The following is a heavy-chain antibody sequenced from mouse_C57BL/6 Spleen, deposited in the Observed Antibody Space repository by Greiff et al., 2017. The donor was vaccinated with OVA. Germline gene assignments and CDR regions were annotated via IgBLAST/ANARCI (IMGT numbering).Heavy chain of an antibody. CDR2: IYPRSGNT. CDR3: AREDYDYDVYAMDY. J-gene: IGHJ4*01. D-gene: IGHD2-4*01. Sequence: QVQLQQSGAELARPGASVKLSCKASGYTFTSYGISWVKQRTGQGLEWIGEIYPRSGNTYYNEKFKGKATLTADKSSSTAYMELRSLTSEDSAVYFCAREDYDYDVYAMDYWGQGTSVTVSS. CDR1: GYTFTSYG. V-gene: IGHV1-81*01.